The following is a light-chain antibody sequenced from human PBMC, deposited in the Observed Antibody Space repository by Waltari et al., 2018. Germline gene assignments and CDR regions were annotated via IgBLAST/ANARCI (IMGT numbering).Light chain of an antibody. Sequence: QSMLTQPPSVSGAPGQTVTISCPRSRPNSGAGYDAPWYQQLPGTAPRLLIYGDNNRPSGVPDRFSASKSGASASLAITGLQAEDEGDYYCQSYDNYLRGSYIVFGGGTKLTVL. CDR2: GDN. CDR3: QSYDNYLRGSYIV. V-gene: IGLV1-40*01. J-gene: IGLJ2*01. CDR1: RPNSGAGYD.